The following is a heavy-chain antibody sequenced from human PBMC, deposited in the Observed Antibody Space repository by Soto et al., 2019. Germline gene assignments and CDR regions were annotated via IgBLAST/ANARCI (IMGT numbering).Heavy chain of an antibody. J-gene: IGHJ4*02. V-gene: IGHV3-23*01. CDR3: AKAFQDIVLMVYAQPQYFDY. Sequence: GGSLRLSCAASGFTFSSYAMSWVRQAPGKGLEWVSAISGSGGSTYYADSVKGRFTISRDNSKNTLYLQMNSLRAEDTAVYYCAKAFQDIVLMVYAQPQYFDYWGQGTLVTVSS. CDR1: GFTFSSYA. CDR2: ISGSGGST. D-gene: IGHD2-8*01.